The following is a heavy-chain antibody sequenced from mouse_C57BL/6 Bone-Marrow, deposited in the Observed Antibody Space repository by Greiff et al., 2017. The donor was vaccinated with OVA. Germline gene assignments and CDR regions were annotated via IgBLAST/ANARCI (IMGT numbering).Heavy chain of an antibody. J-gene: IGHJ2*01. Sequence: QVQLQHPGAELVKPGASVKMSCKASGYTFTSYWITWVKQRPGQGLEWIGDIYPGSGSTNYNEKFKSKATLTVDTSSSTAYMQLSSLTSEDSAVYYCARFTTVVRYYFDYWGQGTTLTVSS. CDR1: GYTFTSYW. CDR3: ARFTTVVRYYFDY. CDR2: IYPGSGST. D-gene: IGHD1-1*01. V-gene: IGHV1-55*01.